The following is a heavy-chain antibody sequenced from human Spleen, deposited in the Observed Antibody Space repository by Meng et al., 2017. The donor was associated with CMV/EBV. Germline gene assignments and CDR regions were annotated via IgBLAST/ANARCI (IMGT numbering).Heavy chain of an antibody. CDR1: GFTVSSNY. CDR2: IYSGGST. CDR3: ARRLGDGYSLVVIATQGGFDY. Sequence: GSLKISCAASGFTVSSNYMSWVRQAPGKGLEWVSVIYSGGSTYYADSVKGRFTISRDNSKNTLYLQMNSLRAEDTAVYYCARRLGDGYSLVVIATQGGFDYWGQGTLVTVSS. J-gene: IGHJ4*02. V-gene: IGHV3-53*01. D-gene: IGHD5-24*01.